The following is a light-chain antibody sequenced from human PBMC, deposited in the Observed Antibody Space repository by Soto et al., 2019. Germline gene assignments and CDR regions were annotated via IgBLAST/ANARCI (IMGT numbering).Light chain of an antibody. CDR2: EVS. CDR3: SSYTSSSTLCV. Sequence: QSALTQPAAVSGSPGQSITISYTGTSSDVGGYNYVSWYQQHPGKAPKLMIYEVSNRPSGVSNRFSGSKSGNTASLTISGLQAEDEADYYCSSYTSSSTLCVFGTGTKVTVL. CDR1: SSDVGGYNY. V-gene: IGLV2-14*01. J-gene: IGLJ1*01.